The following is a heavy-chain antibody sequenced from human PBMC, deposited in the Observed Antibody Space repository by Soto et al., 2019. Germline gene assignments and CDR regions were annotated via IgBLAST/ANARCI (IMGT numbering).Heavy chain of an antibody. CDR3: ARNYGPGYTFDY. D-gene: IGHD3-10*01. CDR2: IYYSGST. Sequence: SETLSLTCTVSGGSISSYYWSWIRQPPGKGLEWIGYIYYSGSTNYNPSLKSRVTISVDTSKNQFSLKLSSVTAADTAVYYCARNYGPGYTFDYWAQVTLVPVSS. CDR1: GGSISSYY. J-gene: IGHJ4*02. V-gene: IGHV4-59*08.